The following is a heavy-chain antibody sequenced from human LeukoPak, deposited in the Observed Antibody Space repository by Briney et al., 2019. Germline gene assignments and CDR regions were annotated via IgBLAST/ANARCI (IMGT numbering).Heavy chain of an antibody. CDR3: ARGATYAYYQDY. CDR2: IKYDASST. CDR1: GFSFSSYS. V-gene: IGHV3-74*01. J-gene: IGHJ4*02. Sequence: GGSLRLSCAASGFSFSSYSMNWVRQAPGKGLVWVSRIKYDASSTSYADSVKGRFTISRDNAKNTLYLQMNSLRAEDTAVYYCARGATYAYYQDYWGQGTLITVSS. D-gene: IGHD1-26*01.